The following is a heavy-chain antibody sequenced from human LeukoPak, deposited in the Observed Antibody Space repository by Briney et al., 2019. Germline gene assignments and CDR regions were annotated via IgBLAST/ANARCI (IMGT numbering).Heavy chain of an antibody. D-gene: IGHD3-22*01. CDR2: ISSSGSTI. CDR3: ARAAVVIDWFDP. J-gene: IGHJ5*02. Sequence: GGSLRLSCAAPGFTFSDYYMSWIRQAPGKGLEWVSYISSSGSTIYCADSVKGRFTISRDNAKNSLYLQMNSLRAEDTAVYYCARAAVVIDWFDPWGQGTLVTVSS. V-gene: IGHV3-11*04. CDR1: GFTFSDYY.